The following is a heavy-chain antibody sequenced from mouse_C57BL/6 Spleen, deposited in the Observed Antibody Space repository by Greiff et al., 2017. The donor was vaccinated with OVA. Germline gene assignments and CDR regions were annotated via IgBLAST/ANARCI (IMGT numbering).Heavy chain of an antibody. J-gene: IGHJ2*01. CDR3: ARSGSNYDCDY. CDR2: IDPSDSET. CDR1: GYTFTSYW. Sequence: QVQLQQPGAELVRPGSSVKLSCTASGYTFTSYWMHWVKQRPIQGLEWIGNIDPSDSETHYNQKFKDKATLTVDKSSSTAFMQLSSLTSEDSAVYYCARSGSNYDCDYWGQGTTLTVSS. D-gene: IGHD2-5*01. V-gene: IGHV1-52*01.